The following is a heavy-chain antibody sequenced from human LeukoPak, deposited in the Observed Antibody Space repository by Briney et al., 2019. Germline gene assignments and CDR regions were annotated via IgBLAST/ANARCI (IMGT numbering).Heavy chain of an antibody. V-gene: IGHV3-9*01. Sequence: HAGPCLRLSCSAIGFAFDDYGMGSVRHRPSKGLEWVVGITWNGVGIIYGDSVQGRFTISTDNTNNTLSLQMNSLTAADTALYYCGRAPGANLYYYFDVWGTGTSVTVSS. CDR3: GRAPGANLYYYFDV. J-gene: IGHJ6*03. CDR1: GFAFDDYG. CDR2: ITWNGVGI. D-gene: IGHD5-24*01.